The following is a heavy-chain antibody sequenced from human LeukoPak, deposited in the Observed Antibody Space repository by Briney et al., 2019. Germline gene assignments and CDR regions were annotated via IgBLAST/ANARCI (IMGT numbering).Heavy chain of an antibody. CDR1: GFTFSSYS. J-gene: IGHJ4*02. CDR2: ISSSSSYI. V-gene: IGHV3-21*01. CDR3: ASNLRYNYDSSGYDFDY. Sequence: GGSLRLSCAASGFTFSSYSMNWVRQAPGKGLEWVSSISSSSSYIYYADSVRGRFTISRDNAKTSLYLRMHSLRAEDTAVYYCASNLRYNYDSSGYDFDYWGQGTLVTVSS. D-gene: IGHD3-22*01.